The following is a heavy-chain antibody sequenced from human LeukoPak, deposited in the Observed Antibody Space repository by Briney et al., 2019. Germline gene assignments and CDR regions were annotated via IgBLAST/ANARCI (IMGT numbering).Heavy chain of an antibody. CDR3: ARAVAGYTFDY. Sequence: SETLSLTCTVSGGSISSSYWNWIRQPPGKGLEWIGYIYYSGSTNYNPSLKSRVTISVDTSNNQFSLKLSSVTAADTAVYYCARAVAGYTFDYWGQGTLVTVSS. CDR2: IYYSGST. V-gene: IGHV4-59*01. D-gene: IGHD6-19*01. CDR1: GGSISSSY. J-gene: IGHJ4*02.